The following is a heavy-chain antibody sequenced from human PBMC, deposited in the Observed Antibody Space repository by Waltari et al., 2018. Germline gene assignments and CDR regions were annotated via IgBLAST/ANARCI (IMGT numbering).Heavy chain of an antibody. V-gene: IGHV1-24*01. CDR3: ATPGIVVVITTSAAFDI. J-gene: IGHJ3*02. CDR2: FEPEDGET. D-gene: IGHD3-22*01. CDR1: GYTLTELS. Sequence: QVQLVQSGAEVKKPGASVKVSCKVSGYTLTELSMHWVRQAPGKGLEWMGGFEPEDGETIYAQKFQGRVTMTEDTSTDTAYMELSSLRSEDTAVYYCATPGIVVVITTSAAFDIWGQGTMVTVSS.